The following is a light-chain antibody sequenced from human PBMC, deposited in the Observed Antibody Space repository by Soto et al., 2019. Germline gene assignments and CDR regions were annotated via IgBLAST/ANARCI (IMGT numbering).Light chain of an antibody. J-gene: IGKJ5*01. CDR1: QSVSSS. CDR3: QQYAAGSPIT. V-gene: IGKV3-20*01. CDR2: GXX. Sequence: EIVLTRSPGTLSLSPGERATLSCRASQSVSSSLAWYQQKTGQXPXLXXXGXXXRATGIXNMFSGSVSGTDFTLTSSRLEREDVALYQWQQYAAGSPITFGEGTRLEIK.